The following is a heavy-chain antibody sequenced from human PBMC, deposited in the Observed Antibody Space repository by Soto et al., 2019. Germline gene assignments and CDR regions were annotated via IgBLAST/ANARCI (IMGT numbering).Heavy chain of an antibody. CDR1: GDSISSDGYY. V-gene: IGHV4-31*03. CDR3: SSSRKGYGMDV. CDR2: MYRSGST. Sequence: PSETLSLTCTVSGDSISSDGYYWSWIRQHPGKGLEWIGYMYRSGSTYYNPSLKNRLVISADTPKNQFTLKLSFVSAADTAVYYCSSSRKGYGMDVWGQGTTVTVSS. J-gene: IGHJ6*02. D-gene: IGHD6-13*01.